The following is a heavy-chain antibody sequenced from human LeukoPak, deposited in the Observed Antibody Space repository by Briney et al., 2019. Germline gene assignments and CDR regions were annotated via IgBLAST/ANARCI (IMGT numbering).Heavy chain of an antibody. J-gene: IGHJ4*02. V-gene: IGHV3-33*06. CDR2: IWYDGSNK. Sequence: GKSLRLSCAASGFTFSSYGMHWVRQAPGKGLEWVAVIWYDGSNKYYADSVKGRFTISRDNSKNTLYVQVNSLGTEDTAAYYCAKGSYYDSSGSFYFDYWGQGTLVTVSS. D-gene: IGHD3-22*01. CDR3: AKGSYYDSSGSFYFDY. CDR1: GFTFSSYG.